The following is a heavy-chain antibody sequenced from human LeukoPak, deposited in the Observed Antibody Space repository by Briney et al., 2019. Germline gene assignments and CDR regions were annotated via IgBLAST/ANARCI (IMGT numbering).Heavy chain of an antibody. J-gene: IGHJ6*02. Sequence: GGSLRLSCAASGFTFSSYWMSWIRQAPGKGLEWVANIKQDGSDKYYVDSVKGRFTISRENAKNSLYLQMNSLRAEDTAVYYCARPAGGYDSRGNHPPSYYYYGLDVWGQGTTVTVSS. CDR2: IKQDGSDK. V-gene: IGHV3-7*05. CDR3: ARPAGGYDSRGNHPPSYYYYGLDV. D-gene: IGHD3-22*01. CDR1: GFTFSSYW.